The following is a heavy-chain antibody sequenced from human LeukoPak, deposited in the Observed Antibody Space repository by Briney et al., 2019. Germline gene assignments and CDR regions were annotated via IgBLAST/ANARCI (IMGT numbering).Heavy chain of an antibody. Sequence: GGSLRLSCAASGFTFSSYGMHWVRQAPGKGLEWVAYIQYDGSNEQYADSVKGRFSISRDSSKNILYLQMNSLRAEDTAVYYCAKDRCSNGVGCYYYYMDVWGKGSTVTISS. CDR3: AKDRCSNGVGCYYYYMDV. CDR2: IQYDGSNE. V-gene: IGHV3-30*02. CDR1: GFTFSSYG. J-gene: IGHJ6*03. D-gene: IGHD2-8*01.